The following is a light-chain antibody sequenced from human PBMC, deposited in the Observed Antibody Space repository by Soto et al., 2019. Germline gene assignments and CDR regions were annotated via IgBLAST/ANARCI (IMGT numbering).Light chain of an antibody. Sequence: DIVMTQSPDSLAVSLGERATTNCKSSQSVLYSSKNKNNLAWYQQQPGQPPKLLVYWASTRESGFPDRFSGSGSGTDFTLTISSLQAEDVALYYYQKYYTTPLTCGGGTKVDIK. CDR1: QSVLYSSKNKNN. CDR3: QKYYTTPLT. CDR2: WAS. J-gene: IGKJ4*01. V-gene: IGKV4-1*01.